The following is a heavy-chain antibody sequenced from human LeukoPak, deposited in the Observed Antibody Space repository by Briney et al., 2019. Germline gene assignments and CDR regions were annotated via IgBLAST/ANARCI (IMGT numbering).Heavy chain of an antibody. D-gene: IGHD3-22*01. CDR2: INHSGST. Sequence: PSETLSLTCAVYGGSFSGYYWSWIRQPPGKGLEWIGEINHSGSTNYNPSLKSRVTISVDTSKNQFSLKLSSVTAADTAVHYCARALYYYDSSGYYDGAYDAFDIWGQGTMVTVSS. CDR1: GGSFSGYY. CDR3: ARALYYYDSSGYYDGAYDAFDI. J-gene: IGHJ3*02. V-gene: IGHV4-34*01.